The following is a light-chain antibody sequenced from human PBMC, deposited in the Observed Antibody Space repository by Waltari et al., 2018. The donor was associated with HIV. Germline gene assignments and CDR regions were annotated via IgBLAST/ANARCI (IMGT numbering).Light chain of an antibody. CDR3: QQYYTTPYT. V-gene: IGKV1-NL1*01. J-gene: IGKJ2*01. Sequence: GLETGVPPTFSGRRSGADFTLTINNLQPEDFATYYCQQYYTTPYTFGQGTKLEMK.